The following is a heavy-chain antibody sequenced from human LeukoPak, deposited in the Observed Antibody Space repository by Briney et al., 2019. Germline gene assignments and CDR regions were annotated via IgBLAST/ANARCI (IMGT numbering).Heavy chain of an antibody. J-gene: IGHJ4*02. CDR3: ARQGGLGTPASGSLEAFDY. CDR1: GGSISTYY. Sequence: SETLSLTCTVSGGSISTYYWSWVRQPAGKGLEWIGRFYVSGSIDYNPSLKSRITISVDKSKNQLSLKLTSVTAADTAVYYCARQGGLGTPASGSLEAFDYWGQGTLVTVSS. CDR2: FYVSGSI. V-gene: IGHV4-4*07. D-gene: IGHD4-23*01.